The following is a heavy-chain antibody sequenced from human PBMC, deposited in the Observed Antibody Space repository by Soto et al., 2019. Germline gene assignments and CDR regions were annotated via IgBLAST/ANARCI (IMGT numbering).Heavy chain of an antibody. Sequence: SETLSLTCAVSGGSISSSNWWSWVRQPPGKGLEWIGEIYHSGSTNYNPSLKSRVTISVDKSKNQFSLKLSSVTAADTAVYYCARGLLWFGELLDFSAFFDPWGQGTLVTVSS. CDR1: GGSISSSNW. CDR2: IYHSGST. D-gene: IGHD3-10*01. V-gene: IGHV4-4*02. J-gene: IGHJ5*02. CDR3: ARGLLWFGELLDFSAFFDP.